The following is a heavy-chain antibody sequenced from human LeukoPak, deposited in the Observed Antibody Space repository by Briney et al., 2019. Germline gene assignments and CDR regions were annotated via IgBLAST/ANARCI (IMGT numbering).Heavy chain of an antibody. CDR2: ISGSGGST. J-gene: IGHJ4*02. Sequence: GGSLRLSCAASGFTFSSYGMSWVRQAPGKGLEWVSSISGSGGSTYYADSVKGRFAISRDNSKNTLSLQMNSLRAEDTAVYYCAKDYFDWFEHFDYWGQGTLVTVSS. V-gene: IGHV3-23*01. CDR3: AKDYFDWFEHFDY. CDR1: GFTFSSYG. D-gene: IGHD3-9*01.